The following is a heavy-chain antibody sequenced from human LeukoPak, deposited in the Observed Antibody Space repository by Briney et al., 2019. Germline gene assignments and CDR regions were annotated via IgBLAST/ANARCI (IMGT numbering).Heavy chain of an antibody. D-gene: IGHD1-26*01. V-gene: IGHV1-2*02. Sequence: ASVKVSCKASGYTFTGYYMHWVRQAPGQGLEWMGWINPNSGGTNYAQKFQGRVTMTRDTSISTAYMELSRLRSDDTAVYYCARVLISAANRGIVGATVLGYWGQGTLVTVSS. CDR1: GYTFTGYY. J-gene: IGHJ4*02. CDR2: INPNSGGT. CDR3: ARVLISAANRGIVGATVLGY.